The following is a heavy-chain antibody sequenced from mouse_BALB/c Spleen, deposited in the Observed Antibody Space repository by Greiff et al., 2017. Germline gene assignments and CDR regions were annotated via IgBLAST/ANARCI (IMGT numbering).Heavy chain of an antibody. CDR2: IDPETGGT. V-gene: IGHV1-15*01. CDR1: GYTFTDYE. J-gene: IGHJ4*01. Sequence: QVQLKQSGAELVRPGASVTLSCKASGYTFTDYEMHWVKQTPVHGLEWIGAIDPETGGTAYNQKFKGKATLTADKSSSTAYMELRSLTSEDSAVYYCTRWLLRVYYAMDYWGQGTSVTVSS. D-gene: IGHD2-3*01. CDR3: TRWLLRVYYAMDY.